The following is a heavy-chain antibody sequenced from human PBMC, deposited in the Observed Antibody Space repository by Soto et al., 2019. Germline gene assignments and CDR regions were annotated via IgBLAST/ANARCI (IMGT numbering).Heavy chain of an antibody. CDR1: GYSFAGYW. Sequence: GESLKISCKGSGYSFAGYWITWVRQKPGKGLEWMGTIYPGDSDTKYSQSFRGQVTISADNSISTAYLQWSSLKASDTAVYYCARPTTASLYFDYWGQGTLVTVSS. CDR2: IYPGDSDT. CDR3: ARPTTASLYFDY. D-gene: IGHD5-12*01. V-gene: IGHV5-51*01. J-gene: IGHJ4*02.